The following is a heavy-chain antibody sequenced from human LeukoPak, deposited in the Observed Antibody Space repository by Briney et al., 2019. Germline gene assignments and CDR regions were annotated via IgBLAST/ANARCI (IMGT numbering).Heavy chain of an antibody. V-gene: IGHV3-23*01. J-gene: IGHJ4*02. CDR1: GFTFSSYA. D-gene: IGHD3-10*02. CDR2: ITVSGDKT. Sequence: GGSLRLSCAASGFTFSSYALSWVRQAPGKGLEWISSITVSGDKTYYEDSVKGRFTISRDNSKNTLFLHMNSLKAEDAPIYYCGKNYVNAAVVSLNWGQGDLVTVSS. CDR3: GKNYVNAAVVSLN.